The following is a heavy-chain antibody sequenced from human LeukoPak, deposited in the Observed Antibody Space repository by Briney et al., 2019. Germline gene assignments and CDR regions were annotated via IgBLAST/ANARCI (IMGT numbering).Heavy chain of an antibody. D-gene: IGHD5-12*01. Sequence: TGGSQRLSCAASGFTFSSFWMHWVRQAPGKGLVWVSHINTDGSNTAYADSVKGRFTISRDNAKNTVYLQMNSLRGEDTAVYYCVRGGRYSGYDPTYWGQGTLVTVSS. CDR3: VRGGRYSGYDPTY. V-gene: IGHV3-74*01. CDR2: INTDGSNT. CDR1: GFTFSSFW. J-gene: IGHJ4*02.